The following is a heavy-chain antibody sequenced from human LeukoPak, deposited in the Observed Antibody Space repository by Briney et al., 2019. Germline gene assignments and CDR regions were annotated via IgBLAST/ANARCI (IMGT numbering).Heavy chain of an antibody. CDR3: ARAPPLRGGFDY. CDR1: GGSISSYY. V-gene: IGHV4-59*01. J-gene: IGHJ4*02. D-gene: IGHD2-15*01. Sequence: PSETLSLTCTVSGGSISSYYWSWIRQPPGKGLEWIGYIYYSGSTSYNPSLKSRVTISVDTSKNQFSLKLNSVTAADTAVYYCARAPPLRGGFDYWGQGTPVTVSS. CDR2: IYYSGST.